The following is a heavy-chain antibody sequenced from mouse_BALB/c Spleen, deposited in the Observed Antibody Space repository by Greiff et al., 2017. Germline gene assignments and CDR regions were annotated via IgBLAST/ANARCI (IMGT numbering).Heavy chain of an antibody. J-gene: IGHJ2*01. D-gene: IGHD1-1*01. CDR3: ARPGTVVAPLGY. Sequence: QVQLKQSGAELARPGASVKMSCKASGYTFTSYTMHWVKQRPGQGLEWIGYINPSSGYTNYNQKFKDKATLTADKSSSTAYMQLSSLTSEDSAVYYCARPGTVVAPLGYWGQGTTLTVSS. CDR1: GYTFTSYT. CDR2: INPSSGYT. V-gene: IGHV1-4*01.